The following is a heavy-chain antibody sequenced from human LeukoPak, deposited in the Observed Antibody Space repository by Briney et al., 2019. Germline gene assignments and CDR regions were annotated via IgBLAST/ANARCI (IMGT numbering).Heavy chain of an antibody. Sequence: PSETLSLTCTVSGGSISSSSYYWGWIRQPPGKGLEWIGSIYYSGSTYYNPSLKSRVTISVDTSKNQFSLKLSSVTAADTAVYYCARHGVTMVRGVIIHYYYYMDVWGKGTTVTVSS. CDR1: GGSISSSSYY. D-gene: IGHD3-10*01. V-gene: IGHV4-39*01. CDR3: ARHGVTMVRGVIIHYYYYMDV. CDR2: IYYSGST. J-gene: IGHJ6*03.